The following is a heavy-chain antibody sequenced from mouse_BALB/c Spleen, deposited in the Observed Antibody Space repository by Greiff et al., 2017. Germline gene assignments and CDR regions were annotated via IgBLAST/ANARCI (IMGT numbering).Heavy chain of an antibody. CDR1: GFTFSSFG. D-gene: IGHD2-2*01. J-gene: IGHJ4*01. CDR3: ARGGGNDNYAMDY. CDR2: ISSGSSTI. Sequence: EVKVVESGGGLVQPGGSRKLSCAASGFTFSSFGMHWVRQAPEKGLEWVAYISSGSSTIYYADTVKGRFTISRDNPKNTLFLQMTSLRSEDTAMYYCARGGGNDNYAMDYWGQGTAVTVSS. V-gene: IGHV5-17*02.